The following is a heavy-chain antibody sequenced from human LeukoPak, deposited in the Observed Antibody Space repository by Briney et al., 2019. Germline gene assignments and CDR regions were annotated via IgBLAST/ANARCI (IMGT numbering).Heavy chain of an antibody. V-gene: IGHV3-7*01. CDR1: GFTSSSYW. CDR2: IKQDESEK. D-gene: IGHD1-1*01. J-gene: IGHJ4*02. Sequence: GGSLRLSCAASGFTSSSYWMSWVRQAPGKGLEWVANIKQDESEKYYVDSVKGRFTISRDNAKNSLYLQMNSLRAENTAVYYCARDKIEGPTKLDYWGQGMLVTVSS. CDR3: ARDKIEGPTKLDY.